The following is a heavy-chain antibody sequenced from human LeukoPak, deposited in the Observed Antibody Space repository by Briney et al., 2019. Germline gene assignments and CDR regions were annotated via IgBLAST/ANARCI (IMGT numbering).Heavy chain of an antibody. D-gene: IGHD1-1*01. CDR3: ARFMPWNWNDVGAFDY. J-gene: IGHJ4*02. Sequence: ASVKVSCKASGYTFTGYYMHWVRQAPGQGLEWMGWINPNSGGTNYAQKFQGRVTMTRDTSISTAYMELSRLRSDDTAVYYCARFMPWNWNDVGAFDYWGQGTLVTVSS. CDR1: GYTFTGYY. V-gene: IGHV1-2*02. CDR2: INPNSGGT.